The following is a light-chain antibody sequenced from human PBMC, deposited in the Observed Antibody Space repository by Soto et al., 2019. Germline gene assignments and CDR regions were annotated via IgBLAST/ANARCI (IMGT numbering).Light chain of an antibody. CDR1: SFDVGGYNY. CDR3: SAYAGSPYLYV. CDR2: EVS. V-gene: IGLV2-8*01. J-gene: IGLJ1*01. Sequence: SALTQPPSASGSPGQSVTISCTGTSFDVGGYNYVSWYQQHPGKAPQVLMYEVSKRPSGVPDRFSGSKSGNTASLTVSGLQAEDEADYYCSAYAGSPYLYVFGSGTKSPS.